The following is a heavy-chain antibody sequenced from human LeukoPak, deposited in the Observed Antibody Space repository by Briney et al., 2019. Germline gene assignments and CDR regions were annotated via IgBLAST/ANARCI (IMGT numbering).Heavy chain of an antibody. V-gene: IGHV3-23*01. CDR3: AKDALTGCFGYDAFDI. Sequence: PGGSLRLSCAASGFTFSRYAMSWVRQAPGKGLDWVSAISGSGGSTYYADSVKGRFTISRDNSKNTLYLQMNSLRAEDTAVYYCAKDALTGCFGYDAFDIWGQGTMVTVSS. CDR2: ISGSGGST. D-gene: IGHD3-9*01. J-gene: IGHJ3*02. CDR1: GFTFSRYA.